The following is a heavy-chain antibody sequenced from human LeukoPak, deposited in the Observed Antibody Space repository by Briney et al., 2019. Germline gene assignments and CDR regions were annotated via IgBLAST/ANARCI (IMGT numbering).Heavy chain of an antibody. Sequence: PGGSLRLSCAASGFTFSSYSMNWVRQAPGKELEWVASISSSSKYIYYADSVKGRFTISRDNAKNSLYLQMNSLRAEDTAVYYCARDLHSGSRDGFKDDYWGQGTLVTVSS. CDR1: GFTFSSYS. J-gene: IGHJ4*02. V-gene: IGHV3-21*01. CDR2: ISSSSKYI. D-gene: IGHD5-24*01. CDR3: ARDLHSGSRDGFKDDY.